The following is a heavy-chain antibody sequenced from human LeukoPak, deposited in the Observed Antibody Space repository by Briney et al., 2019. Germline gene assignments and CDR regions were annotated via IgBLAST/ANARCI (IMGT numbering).Heavy chain of an antibody. Sequence: GGCLRLSCAASGFIFSDYYMTWIRQAPGKGLEWVSYISSSGGTIYYADSVKGRFTISRDNAKNSLYLQMNNLRVEDTAVYYCAREARWVDYWGQGTLVTVSS. CDR2: ISSSGGTI. J-gene: IGHJ4*02. V-gene: IGHV3-11*01. D-gene: IGHD3-16*01. CDR3: AREARWVDY. CDR1: GFIFSDYY.